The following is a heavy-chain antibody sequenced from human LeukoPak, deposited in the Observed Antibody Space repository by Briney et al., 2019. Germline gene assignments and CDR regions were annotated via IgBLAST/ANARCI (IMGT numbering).Heavy chain of an antibody. CDR1: GGSISSGGYY. CDR3: GARRAFDI. Sequence: SETLSLTCTVSGGSISSGGYYWSWIRQPPGKGLEWIGYIYHSGSTYYNPSLKSRVTILVDSSKNQFSLKLTSVTAADTAVYYCGARRAFDIWGQGTMVTVSS. J-gene: IGHJ3*02. D-gene: IGHD6-6*01. V-gene: IGHV4-30-2*01. CDR2: IYHSGST.